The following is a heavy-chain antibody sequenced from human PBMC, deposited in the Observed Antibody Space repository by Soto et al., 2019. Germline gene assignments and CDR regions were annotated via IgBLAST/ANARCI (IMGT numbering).Heavy chain of an antibody. V-gene: IGHV4-31*03. CDR2: IYYSGST. Sequence: QVQLQESGPGLVKPSQTLSLTCTVSGGSISSGGYYWSWIRQHPGKGLEWIGYIYYSGSTYYNPSLKSRVTISVDTAKNQFSLKLSSGTAADTAVYYCARSGYSYGPNPLLYWGQGTLVTVSS. J-gene: IGHJ4*02. CDR3: ARSGYSYGPNPLLY. D-gene: IGHD5-18*01. CDR1: GGSISSGGYY.